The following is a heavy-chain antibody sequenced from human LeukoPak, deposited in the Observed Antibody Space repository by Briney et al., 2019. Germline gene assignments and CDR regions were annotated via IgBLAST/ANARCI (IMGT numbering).Heavy chain of an antibody. Sequence: PSETLSLTCAVYGGSFSGYYWSWIRQPPGKGLEWIGYIYYSGSTYYNPSLKSRVTISVDTSKNQFSLKLSSVTAADTAVYYCARQLVVRAVAGTIDYWGQGTLVTVSS. CDR3: ARQLVVRAVAGTIDY. J-gene: IGHJ4*02. V-gene: IGHV4-34*09. CDR2: IYYSGST. D-gene: IGHD6-19*01. CDR1: GGSFSGYY.